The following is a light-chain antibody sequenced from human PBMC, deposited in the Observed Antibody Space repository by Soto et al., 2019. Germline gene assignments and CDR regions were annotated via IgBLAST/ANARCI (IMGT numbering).Light chain of an antibody. CDR3: QSYDSSLSVG. V-gene: IGLV1-40*01. Sequence: QSVLTQPPSVSGAPGQRVTISCTGSSSNIGAGYDVHWYQQLPGTAPKLLIYGNSNRPSGVPDRFSGSKSGTSASLAITGLQAEDEADHYCQSYDSSLSVGFGGGTKLTFL. CDR1: SSNIGAGYD. J-gene: IGLJ2*01. CDR2: GNS.